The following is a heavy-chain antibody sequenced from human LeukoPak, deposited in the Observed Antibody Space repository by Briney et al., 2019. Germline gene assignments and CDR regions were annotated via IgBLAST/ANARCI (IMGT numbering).Heavy chain of an antibody. Sequence: PSETLSLTCTVSGYSIGSPFYWGWIRQPPGKGLECIGNIYHTGSTYYNPSLQSRVTISVDTSKNQFSLKLSSVTAADTAVYYCARWWRYSSSSTFDYWGQGTLVTVSS. CDR1: GYSIGSPFY. CDR3: ARWWRYSSSSTFDY. D-gene: IGHD6-6*01. CDR2: IYHTGST. J-gene: IGHJ4*02. V-gene: IGHV4-38-2*02.